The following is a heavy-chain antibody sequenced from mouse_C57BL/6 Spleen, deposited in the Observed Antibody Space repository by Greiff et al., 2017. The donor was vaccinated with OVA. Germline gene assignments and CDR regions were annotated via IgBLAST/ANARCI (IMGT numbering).Heavy chain of an antibody. V-gene: IGHV1-50*01. CDR3: ARPYDYAYYYTRDY. CDR2: IDPSDSYT. D-gene: IGHD2-4*01. J-gene: IGHJ4*01. Sequence: QVQLQQPGAELVKPGASVTLSCKASGYTFTSYWMQWVKQRPGQGLEWIGEIDPSDSYTNYNQKFKGKATLTVDTSSSTAYMQLSSLTSEDSAVYYCARPYDYAYYYTRDYWGQGTSVTVSS. CDR1: GYTFTSYW.